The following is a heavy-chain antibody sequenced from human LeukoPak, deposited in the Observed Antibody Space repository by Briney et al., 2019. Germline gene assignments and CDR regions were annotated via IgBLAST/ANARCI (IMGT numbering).Heavy chain of an antibody. Sequence: ASVKVSCKASGYTFTRHYMHWVRQAPGQGLEWMGIINPSGGRASYAQKFQGRVTMTRDTSTSTVYMELSSLRSEDTAVYYCARDPGYLLTGYYPYYFDYWGQGTLVTVSS. CDR3: ARDPGYLLTGYYPYYFDY. D-gene: IGHD3-9*01. V-gene: IGHV1-46*01. J-gene: IGHJ4*02. CDR1: GYTFTRHY. CDR2: INPSGGRA.